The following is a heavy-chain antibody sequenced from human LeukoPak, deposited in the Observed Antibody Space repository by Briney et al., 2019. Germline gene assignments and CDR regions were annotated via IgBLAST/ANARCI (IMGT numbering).Heavy chain of an antibody. CDR3: ARAPAAGALDY. Sequence: SETLSLTCAVYGGSFSGYYWSWIRQPPGKGLEWIGEINHSGSTNYNPSLKSRVTISVDTSKNQFSLKLSSVTAADTAVYYCARAPAAGALDYWGQGTLVTVSS. J-gene: IGHJ4*02. V-gene: IGHV4-34*01. CDR1: GGSFSGYY. D-gene: IGHD6-13*01. CDR2: INHSGST.